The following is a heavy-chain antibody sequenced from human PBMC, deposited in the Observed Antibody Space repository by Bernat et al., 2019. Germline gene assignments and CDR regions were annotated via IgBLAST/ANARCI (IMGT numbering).Heavy chain of an antibody. V-gene: IGHV4-34*01. D-gene: IGHD5-12*01. CDR2: INHSGST. CDR1: GGSFSGYY. J-gene: IGHJ4*02. CDR3: ARAQGYSGYDSGPRENPFDY. Sequence: QVQLKKGGAGLLKPSEKRERRGGGEGGSFSGYYWSWRGKGEGKGLEGIGEINHSGSTNYNPSLKSRVTISVDTSKNQFSLKLSSVTAADTAVYYCARAQGYSGYDSGPRENPFDYWGQGTLVTVSS.